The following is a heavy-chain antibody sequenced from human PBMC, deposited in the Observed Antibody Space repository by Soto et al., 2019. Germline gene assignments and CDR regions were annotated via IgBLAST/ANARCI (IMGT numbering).Heavy chain of an antibody. CDR1: ELNFSGSA. CDR2: IRSRANNYAT. D-gene: IGHD3-10*01. Sequence: GVLRLSCAASELNFSGSAIHWVRQAPGKGLEWVGRIRSRANNYATSSGESVRGRFTFFRDDSKNMAFLQMNTLKTEDTAIYYCARGQQAAIGDYYYHGLDVWGQGTSVTVSS. CDR3: ARGQQAAIGDYYYHGLDV. J-gene: IGHJ6*02. V-gene: IGHV3-73*01.